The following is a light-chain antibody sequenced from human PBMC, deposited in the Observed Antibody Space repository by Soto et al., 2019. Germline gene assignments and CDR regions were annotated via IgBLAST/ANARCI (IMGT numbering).Light chain of an antibody. CDR3: HQYGRTPWT. CDR2: AAS. CDR1: QSVFANY. V-gene: IGKV3-20*01. J-gene: IGKJ1*01. Sequence: ENMLTQSPATLSLSPGEGATLSCRASQSVFANYVAWYQQRPGQAPRLLIYAASRRATGIPDRFSGSGSGTDFPLTLSRLESEDFAVYFCHQYGRTPWTFGPGTRVEI.